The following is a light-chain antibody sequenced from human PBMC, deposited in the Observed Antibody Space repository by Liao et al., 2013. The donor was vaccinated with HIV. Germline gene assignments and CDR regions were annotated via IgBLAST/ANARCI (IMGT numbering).Light chain of an antibody. CDR1: KLGDKY. V-gene: IGLV3-1*01. CDR2: QDS. CDR3: QVWDSSSDHHWV. Sequence: SYELTQPPSVSVSPGQTASITCSGDKLGDKYACWYQQKPGQSPVLVIYQDSDRPSGIPERFSGSNSGNTATLTISRVEAGDEADYYCQVWDSSSDHHWVFGGGTKLTVL. J-gene: IGLJ3*02.